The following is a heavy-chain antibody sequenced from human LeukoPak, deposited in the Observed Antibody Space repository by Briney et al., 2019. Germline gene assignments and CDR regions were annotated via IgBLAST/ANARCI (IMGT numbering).Heavy chain of an antibody. CDR3: ARVYTFGGVIGPGDY. J-gene: IGHJ4*02. D-gene: IGHD3-16*01. V-gene: IGHV3-21*01. CDR1: GFTFSSYS. Sequence: GGSLRLSCAASGFTFSSYSMNWVRQAPGKGLEWVSSISSSSSYIYYADSVKGRFTISRDNAKNSLYLQMNSLRAEDTAVYYCARVYTFGGVIGPGDYWGQGTLVTVSS. CDR2: ISSSSSYI.